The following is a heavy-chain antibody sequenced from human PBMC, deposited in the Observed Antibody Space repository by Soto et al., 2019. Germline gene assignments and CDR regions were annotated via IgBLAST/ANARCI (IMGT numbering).Heavy chain of an antibody. CDR1: RYSFTSYW. J-gene: IGHJ5*02. D-gene: IGHD2-2*02. V-gene: IGHV5-10-1*01. CDR2: IDPSDSYT. CDR3: ARHRYTTQGWFDP. Sequence: GESLKISCKGSRYSFTSYWISWVRQMPGKGLEWMGRIDPSDSYTNYSPSFQGHVTISADKSISTAYLQWSSLKASDTAMYYCARHRYTTQGWFDPWGQGTLVTVSS.